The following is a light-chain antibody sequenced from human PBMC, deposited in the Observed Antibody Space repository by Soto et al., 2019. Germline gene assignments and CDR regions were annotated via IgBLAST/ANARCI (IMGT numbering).Light chain of an antibody. CDR2: LAS. V-gene: IGKV1-9*01. J-gene: IGKJ4*01. CDR3: QYLNSFPLT. Sequence: IQLTLSPSSLSASVGDRVTITCRASQGIRNYLAWYQQKPGKAPNLLIYLASTLQGGVPSRFSGSGSGTDFSLTISSLQPEDVATYYCQYLNSFPLTFGGGTKVELK. CDR1: QGIRNY.